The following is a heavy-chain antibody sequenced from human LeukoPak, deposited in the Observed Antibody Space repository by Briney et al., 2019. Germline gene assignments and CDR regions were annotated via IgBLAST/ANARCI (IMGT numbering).Heavy chain of an antibody. CDR3: ARGNYYGSGNTYYMDV. D-gene: IGHD3-10*01. CDR1: GRSIYSSSYL. V-gene: IGHV4-30-2*01. CDR2: NYHSGNT. J-gene: IGHJ6*03. Sequence: SDTLSLLCSVWGRSIYSSSYLWSWIRQPPGRAVERFGYNYHSGNTYHSPSLERRVNISIGRCKNQFALTLGSATAGDTAGISCARGNYYGSGNTYYMDVWGKGTTVTVS.